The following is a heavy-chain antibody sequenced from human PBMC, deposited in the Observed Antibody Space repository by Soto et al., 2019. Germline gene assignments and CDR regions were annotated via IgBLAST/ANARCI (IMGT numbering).Heavy chain of an antibody. D-gene: IGHD2-2*01. CDR2: INPNSGGT. CDR3: ARGRGFVVVPAAISNWFDP. CDR1: GYTFTGYY. J-gene: IGHJ5*02. Sequence: ASVKVSCKASGYTFTGYYMHWVRQAPGQGLEWMGWINPNSGGTNYAQKFQGRVTMTRDTSISTAYMELSRLRSDDTAVYYCARGRGFVVVPAAISNWFDPWGQGTLVTVSS. V-gene: IGHV1-2*02.